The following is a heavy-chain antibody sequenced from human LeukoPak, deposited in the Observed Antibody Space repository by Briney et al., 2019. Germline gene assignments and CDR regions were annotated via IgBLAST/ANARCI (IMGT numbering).Heavy chain of an antibody. CDR2: ISYDGSNK. J-gene: IGHJ6*02. V-gene: IGHV3-30*18. Sequence: PGRSLRLSCAASGFTFSSYGMHWVRQAPGKGLEWVAVISYDGSNKYYADSVKGRFTISRDNSKNTLYLQMNSLRAEDTAVYYCAEDALVVPAAILYGMDVWGQGTTVTVSS. CDR1: GFTFSSYG. D-gene: IGHD2-2*02. CDR3: AEDALVVPAAILYGMDV.